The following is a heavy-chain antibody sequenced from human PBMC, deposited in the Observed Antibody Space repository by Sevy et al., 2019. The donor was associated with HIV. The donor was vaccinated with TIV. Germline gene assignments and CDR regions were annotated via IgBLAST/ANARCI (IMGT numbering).Heavy chain of an antibody. V-gene: IGHV5-51*01. Sequence: GESLKISCKGSGYSFTSYWIGWVRQMPGKGLEWMGIIYPGDSDTRYSPSFQGQVTISADKSISTAYLQWSSLKASDTAMYYCARQSTTGTTNYYYGMDVRGQGTTVTVSS. CDR2: IYPGDSDT. D-gene: IGHD1-1*01. CDR1: GYSFTSYW. CDR3: ARQSTTGTTNYYYGMDV. J-gene: IGHJ6*02.